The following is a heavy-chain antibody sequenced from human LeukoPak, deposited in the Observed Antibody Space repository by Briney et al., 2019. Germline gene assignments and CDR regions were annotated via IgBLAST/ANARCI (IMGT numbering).Heavy chain of an antibody. V-gene: IGHV4-34*01. J-gene: IGHJ4*02. CDR3: ASRSPITGTTDY. D-gene: IGHD1-20*01. CDR2: INHSGST. CDR1: GGPFSGYY. Sequence: SETLSLACAVYGGPFSGYYWSWIRQPPGKGLEWIGEINHSGSTNYNPSLKSRVTISVDTSKNQFSLKLSSVTAADTAVYYCASRSPITGTTDYWGQGTLVTVSS.